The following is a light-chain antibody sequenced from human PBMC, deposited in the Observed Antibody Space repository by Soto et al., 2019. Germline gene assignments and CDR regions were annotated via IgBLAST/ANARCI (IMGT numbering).Light chain of an antibody. J-gene: IGKJ5*01. V-gene: IGKV3-11*01. Sequence: EIVLTHSPATLSLSPGEGATLSSRAGQSVSSYLAWYQQKPGQAPRLLIYDASNRATGIPARFSGSGSGTDFTLTISSLEPEDFAVYYCQQRNSWPPTFTFGQGTRLEIK. CDR3: QQRNSWPPTFT. CDR2: DAS. CDR1: QSVSSY.